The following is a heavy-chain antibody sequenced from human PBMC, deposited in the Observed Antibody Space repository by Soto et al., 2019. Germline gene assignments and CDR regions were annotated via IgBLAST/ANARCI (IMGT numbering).Heavy chain of an antibody. Sequence: QVQLEESGPRLVKASETLSLMCTVSGGSVSYDYWSWVRQPAGQGLEWVGRIYSSGTTDYNPSLWGRVTLSIDTSKSQFSLQLPSVTAADTAMYFCARGPCGGGSCYSDLLPQTGFDYWGHGIPVTVSS. J-gene: IGHJ4*01. V-gene: IGHV4-4*07. D-gene: IGHD2-15*01. CDR2: IYSSGTT. CDR3: ARGPCGGGSCYSDLLPQTGFDY. CDR1: GGSVSYDY.